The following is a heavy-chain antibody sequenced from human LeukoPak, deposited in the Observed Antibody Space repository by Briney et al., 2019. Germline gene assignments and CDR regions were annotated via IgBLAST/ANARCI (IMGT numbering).Heavy chain of an antibody. V-gene: IGHV3-66*02. CDR1: GFTFSSYS. D-gene: IGHD3-3*01. CDR3: ARDSTLEWLSS. CDR2: IYSGGST. Sequence: GGSLRLSCAASGFTFSSYSMNWVRQAPGKGLEWVSVIYSGGSTYYADSVKGRFTISRDNSKNTLYLQMNSLRAEDTAVYYCARDSTLEWLSSWGQGTLVTVSS. J-gene: IGHJ4*02.